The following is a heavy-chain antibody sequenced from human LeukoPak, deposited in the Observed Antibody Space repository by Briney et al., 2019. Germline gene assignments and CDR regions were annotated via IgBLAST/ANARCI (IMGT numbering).Heavy chain of an antibody. D-gene: IGHD6-13*01. J-gene: IGHJ5*02. CDR2: VNPNSGGT. CDR3: ARVARAAAGTNWFDP. V-gene: IGHV1-2*02. CDR1: GYTFTGYY. Sequence: ASVKVSCKASGYTFTGYYMHWVRQAPGQGLEWIGWVNPNSGGTNYAQKFQGRVTMTRDTSISTAYMELSRLRSDDTAVYYCARVARAAAGTNWFDPWGQGTLVTVSS.